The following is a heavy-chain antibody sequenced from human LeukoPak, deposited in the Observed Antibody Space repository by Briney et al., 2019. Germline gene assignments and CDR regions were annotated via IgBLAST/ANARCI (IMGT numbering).Heavy chain of an antibody. Sequence: ASVKVSCKASGYTFTSYGISWVRQAPGQGLEWMGWISAYDGNTSYAQKRQGRVTMTTDTSSSTAYMELRSLRSDDTAVYYCARDAWQLVPFDYWGQGTLVTVSS. D-gene: IGHD6-13*01. CDR2: ISAYDGNT. J-gene: IGHJ4*02. CDR1: GYTFTSYG. CDR3: ARDAWQLVPFDY. V-gene: IGHV1-18*01.